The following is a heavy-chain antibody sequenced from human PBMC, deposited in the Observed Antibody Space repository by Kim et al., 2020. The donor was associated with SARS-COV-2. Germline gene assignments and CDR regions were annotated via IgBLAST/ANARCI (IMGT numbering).Heavy chain of an antibody. V-gene: IGHV3-30-3*01. CDR2: ISYDGSNK. CDR1: GFTFSSYA. Sequence: GGSLRLSCAASGFTFSSYAMHWVRQAPGKGLEWVAVISYDGSNKYYADSVKCRFTISRDNSKNTLYLQMNSLRAEDTAVYYCATGIPAWLVAASWGIGFDYWGQGTLVTVSS. CDR3: ATGIPAWLVAASWGIGFDY. D-gene: IGHD2-15*01. J-gene: IGHJ4*02.